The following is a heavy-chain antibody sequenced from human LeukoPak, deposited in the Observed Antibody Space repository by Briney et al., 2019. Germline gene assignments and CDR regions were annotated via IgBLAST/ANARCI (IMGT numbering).Heavy chain of an antibody. CDR2: IYNDGRA. D-gene: IGHD1-26*01. J-gene: IGHJ4*02. Sequence: GGSLRLSCAASGLTFSNAWMSWVRQAPGKGLEWVSVIYNDGRASYADSVKGRFIISRDNSRNTLYLQMNSLRAEDTAVYYCARDRPGGSYLDFDYWGQGTLVTVSS. CDR3: ARDRPGGSYLDFDY. V-gene: IGHV3-66*01. CDR1: GLTFSNAW.